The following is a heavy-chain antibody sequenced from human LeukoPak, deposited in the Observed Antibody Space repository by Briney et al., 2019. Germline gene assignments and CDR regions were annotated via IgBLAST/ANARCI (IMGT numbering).Heavy chain of an antibody. CDR3: AREGGDYDSLNMDV. Sequence: GRSLRLSCAASGFTFSSYGMHWVRQAPGKGLEWVAIIWYDGSNKYYADSVKGRFTISRDNSKNTLYLQMNSLRAEDTAVYYCAREGGDYDSLNMDVWSQGTTVTVSS. CDR1: GFTFSSYG. D-gene: IGHD2-21*02. CDR2: IWYDGSNK. J-gene: IGHJ6*02. V-gene: IGHV3-33*01.